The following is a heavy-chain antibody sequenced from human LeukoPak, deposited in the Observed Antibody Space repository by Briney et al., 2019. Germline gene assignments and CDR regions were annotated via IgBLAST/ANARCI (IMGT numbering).Heavy chain of an antibody. Sequence: GESLKIPRKGPGYRFTSYWIGWVRQMPGKSLEWMGIIYPGDSDTRYSPSFQGQVTISADKSISTAYLQWSSLKVSDTAMYYCARHRFGIEAAAGPAYYYGMDVWGQGTTVTVSS. J-gene: IGHJ6*02. CDR2: IYPGDSDT. CDR1: GYRFTSYW. CDR3: ARHRFGIEAAAGPAYYYGMDV. V-gene: IGHV5-51*01. D-gene: IGHD6-13*01.